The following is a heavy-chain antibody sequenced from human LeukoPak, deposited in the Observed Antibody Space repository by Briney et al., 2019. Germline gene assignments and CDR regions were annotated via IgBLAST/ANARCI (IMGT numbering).Heavy chain of an antibody. V-gene: IGHV4-34*01. CDR1: GGSFSGYY. CDR2: INHGGST. J-gene: IGHJ4*02. CDR3: AGGGRGYSYGYDRRRFDY. D-gene: IGHD5-18*01. Sequence: PSETLSLTCAVYGGSFSGYYWSWIRQPPGKGLEWIGEINHGGSTNYNPSLKSRVTISVDTSKNQFSLKLSSVTAADTAVYYCAGGGRGYSYGYDRRRFDYWGQGTLVTVSS.